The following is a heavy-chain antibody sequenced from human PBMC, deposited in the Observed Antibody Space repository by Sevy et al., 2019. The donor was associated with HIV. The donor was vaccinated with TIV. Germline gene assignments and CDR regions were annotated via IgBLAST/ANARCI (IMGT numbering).Heavy chain of an antibody. Sequence: GGSLRLSCVVSGFTFNSYVMTWVRQAPGKGLEWVSTISGSGGSTYYADSVKGRFTISRDNSNNMVYLEMNSLRAEDTAVYYCAKEYSSGYSWGQGTLVTVSS. J-gene: IGHJ5*02. V-gene: IGHV3-23*01. CDR2: ISGSGGST. CDR3: AKEYSSGYS. CDR1: GFTFNSYV. D-gene: IGHD3-22*01.